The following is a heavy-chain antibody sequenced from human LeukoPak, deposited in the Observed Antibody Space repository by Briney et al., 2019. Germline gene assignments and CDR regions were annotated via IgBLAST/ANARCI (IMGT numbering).Heavy chain of an antibody. D-gene: IGHD3-10*01. J-gene: IGHJ4*02. CDR2: INHSGST. Sequence: SETLSLTCAVYGGSFSGYYWSWIRQPPGKGLEWIGEINHSGSTNYNPSLKSRVTISVDTSKNQFSLKLSSGTAADTAVYYCARALYGTIAYWGQGTLVTVSS. CDR3: ARALYGTIAY. V-gene: IGHV4-34*01. CDR1: GGSFSGYY.